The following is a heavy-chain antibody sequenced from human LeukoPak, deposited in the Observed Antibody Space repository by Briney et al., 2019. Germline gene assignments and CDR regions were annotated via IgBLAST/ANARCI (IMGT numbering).Heavy chain of an antibody. CDR3: AKWTHYYYDSVPLAFDI. J-gene: IGHJ3*02. V-gene: IGHV3-30*18. Sequence: PGGSLRLSCAASGFTFSSYSMNWVRQAPGKGLEWVAVISYDGSNKYYADSVKGRFTISRDNSKNTLYLQMNSLRAEDTAVYYCAKWTHYYYDSVPLAFDIWGQGTMVTVSS. D-gene: IGHD3-22*01. CDR1: GFTFSSYS. CDR2: ISYDGSNK.